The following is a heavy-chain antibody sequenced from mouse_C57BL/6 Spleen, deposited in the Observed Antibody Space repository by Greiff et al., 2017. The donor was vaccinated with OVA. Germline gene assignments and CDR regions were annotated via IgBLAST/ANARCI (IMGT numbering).Heavy chain of an antibody. D-gene: IGHD1-1*01. CDR1: GYAFSSSW. Sequence: QVQLQQSGPELVKPGASVKISCKASGYAFSSSWMNWVKQRPGKGLEWIGRIYPGDGDTNYNGKFKGKATLTADKSSSTAYMQLSSLTSEDSAVYVCAREEIYYYDYWGQGTTLTVSS. V-gene: IGHV1-82*01. CDR3: AREEIYYYDY. J-gene: IGHJ2*01. CDR2: IYPGDGDT.